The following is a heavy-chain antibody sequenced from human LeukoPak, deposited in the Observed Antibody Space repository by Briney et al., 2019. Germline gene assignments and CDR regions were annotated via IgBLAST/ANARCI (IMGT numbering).Heavy chain of an antibody. Sequence: ASVKVSCKASGYTFTSYDINWGRQATGQGLEWMGWMNPNSGNTGYAQKFQGRVTMTRNTSISTAYMELSSLRSEDTAVYYCAITHDYGDPHFDYWGQGTLVTVSS. V-gene: IGHV1-8*01. CDR3: AITHDYGDPHFDY. CDR1: GYTFTSYD. CDR2: MNPNSGNT. J-gene: IGHJ4*02. D-gene: IGHD4-17*01.